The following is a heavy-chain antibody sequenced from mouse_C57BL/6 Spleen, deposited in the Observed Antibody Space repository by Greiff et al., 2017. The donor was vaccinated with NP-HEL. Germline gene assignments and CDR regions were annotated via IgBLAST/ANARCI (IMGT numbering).Heavy chain of an antibody. V-gene: IGHV14-2*01. CDR2: IDPEAGET. J-gene: IGHJ2*01. Sequence: VQLQQSGAELVKPGASVKLSCTASGFNIKDYYMHWVKQRTEQGLEWIGRIDPEAGETKYAPNFQGKATIKADTSSNTAYLQLSSLTSEDTAAYYCAGGYYFDYWGQGTTLTVSS. CDR1: GFNIKDYY. CDR3: AGGYYFDY.